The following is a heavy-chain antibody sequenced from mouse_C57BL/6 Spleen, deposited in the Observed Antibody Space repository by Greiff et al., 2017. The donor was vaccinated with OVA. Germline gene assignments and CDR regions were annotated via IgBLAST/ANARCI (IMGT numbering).Heavy chain of an antibody. D-gene: IGHD1-1*01. CDR1: GYAFSSSW. V-gene: IGHV1-82*01. Sequence: QVQLQQSGPELVKPGASVKISCKASGYAFSSSWMNWVKQRPGKGLEWIGRIYPGDGDTNYNGKFKGKATLTADKSSSTAYMRLSSLTSEDSAVYFCAVQFITTVVATLDWYFDVWGTGTTVTVSS. CDR2: IYPGDGDT. CDR3: AVQFITTVVATLDWYFDV. J-gene: IGHJ1*03.